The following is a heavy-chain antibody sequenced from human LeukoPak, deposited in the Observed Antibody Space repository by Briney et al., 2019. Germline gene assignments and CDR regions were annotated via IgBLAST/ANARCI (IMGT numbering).Heavy chain of an antibody. CDR1: GGSINNYY. D-gene: IGHD6-19*01. CDR2: IYYSGST. J-gene: IGHJ6*02. Sequence: SETLSLTCTVSGGSINNYYWSWIRQPPGKGLEWIGYIYYSGSTNYNPSLKSRVTISVDTSKNQFSLKLRSVTAADTAVYYCARDRQWLTSGESYYYGMDVWGQGTTVTVSS. V-gene: IGHV4-59*01. CDR3: ARDRQWLTSGESYYYGMDV.